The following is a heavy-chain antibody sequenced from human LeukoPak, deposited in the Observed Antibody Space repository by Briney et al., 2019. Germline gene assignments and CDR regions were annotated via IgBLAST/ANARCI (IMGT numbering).Heavy chain of an antibody. Sequence: SETLSLTCTVSGGSISSYYWSWIRQPAGNGLEWIGRIYTSGSTNYNPSLKSRVTMSVDTSKNQISLKLSSVTAADTAVYYCAREGGSSSSWSSYYYYYMDVWGKGTTVTISS. CDR1: GGSISSYY. V-gene: IGHV4-4*07. CDR3: AREGGSSSSWSSYYYYYMDV. J-gene: IGHJ6*03. D-gene: IGHD6-13*01. CDR2: IYTSGST.